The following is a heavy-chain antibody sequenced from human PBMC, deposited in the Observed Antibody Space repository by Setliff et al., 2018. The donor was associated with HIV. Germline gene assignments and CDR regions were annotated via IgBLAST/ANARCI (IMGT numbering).Heavy chain of an antibody. CDR1: GFTFSSYA. Sequence: PGGSLRLSCAASGFTFSSYAMHWVRQAPGKGLEWVAVISYDGSNKYYADSVKGRSTIPRDNSKNTLYLQMNSLRAEDTAVYYCARCSGGTYYYGMDVWGQGTTVTVSS. CDR2: ISYDGSNK. CDR3: ARCSGGTYYYGMDV. D-gene: IGHD6-19*01. J-gene: IGHJ6*02. V-gene: IGHV3-30*01.